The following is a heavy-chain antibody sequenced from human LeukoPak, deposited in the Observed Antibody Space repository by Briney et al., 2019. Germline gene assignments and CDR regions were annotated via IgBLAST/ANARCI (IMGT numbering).Heavy chain of an antibody. J-gene: IGHJ5*02. D-gene: IGHD3-10*01. V-gene: IGHV1-2*02. CDR3: ARSYGSGSIWFDP. CDR2: INPNSGGT. CDR1: GYTFTGHY. Sequence: ASVKVSCKASGYTFTGHYLHWVRQAPGQGLEWMGWINPNSGGTNYAQKFQGRVTISRDNAKNSLYLQMNSLRAEDTAAYYCARSYGSGSIWFDPWGQGTLVTVSS.